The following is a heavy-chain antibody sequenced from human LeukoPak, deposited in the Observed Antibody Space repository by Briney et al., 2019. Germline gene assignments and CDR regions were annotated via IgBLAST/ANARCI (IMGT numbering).Heavy chain of an antibody. CDR1: GGTFSSYA. J-gene: IGHJ4*02. CDR2: TIPILGIA. CDR3: ARVVDDSRSDYFDY. V-gene: IGHV1-69*04. D-gene: IGHD3-22*01. Sequence: SVKVSCKASGGTFSSYAISWVRQAPGQGLEWMGRTIPILGIANYAQKFQGRVTITADKSTSTAYMELSSLRSEDTAVYYCARVVDDSRSDYFDYWGQGTLVTVSS.